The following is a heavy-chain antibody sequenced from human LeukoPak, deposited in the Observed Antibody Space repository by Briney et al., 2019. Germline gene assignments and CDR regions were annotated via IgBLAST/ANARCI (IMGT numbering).Heavy chain of an antibody. J-gene: IGHJ3*02. CDR3: ARGYYYDSSGYSSDAFDI. CDR2: IYSGGST. Sequence: PGGSLRLSCAASGFTVSNNYMSWVRQAPGKGLEWVSVIYSGGSTHYADSVKGRFTISRHSSKNTLYLQMNSLRAEDTAVYYCARGYYYDSSGYSSDAFDIWGQGTMVTVSS. D-gene: IGHD3-22*01. V-gene: IGHV3-53*04. CDR1: GFTVSNNY.